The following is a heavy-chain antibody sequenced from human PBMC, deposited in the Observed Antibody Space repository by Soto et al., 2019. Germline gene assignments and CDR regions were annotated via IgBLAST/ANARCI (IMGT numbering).Heavy chain of an antibody. V-gene: IGHV1-18*04. CDR2: ISAYNGNT. J-gene: IGHJ5*02. CDR3: ARDFGFGELSPAWLDP. D-gene: IGHD3-10*01. CDR1: GYTFTSYG. Sequence: AAVKVSCKASGYTFTSYGISWVRQAPGQGLEWMGWISAYNGNTNYAQKLQGRVTMTTDTSTSTAYMELRSLRSDDTAVYYCARDFGFGELSPAWLDPWGQGTLVTVSS.